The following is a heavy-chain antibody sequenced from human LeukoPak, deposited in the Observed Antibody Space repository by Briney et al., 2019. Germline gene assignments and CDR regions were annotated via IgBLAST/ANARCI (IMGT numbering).Heavy chain of an antibody. D-gene: IGHD3-10*02. CDR3: AELGITMIGGV. CDR2: ISSSGSTI. V-gene: IGHV3-48*04. CDR1: GFTFRTYW. J-gene: IGHJ6*04. Sequence: GGSLSLSCAASGFTFRTYWINWVRQAPGKGLEWVSYISSSGSTIYYADSVKGRFTISRDNAKNSLYLQMNSLRAEDTAVYYCAELGITMIGGVWGKGTTVTISS.